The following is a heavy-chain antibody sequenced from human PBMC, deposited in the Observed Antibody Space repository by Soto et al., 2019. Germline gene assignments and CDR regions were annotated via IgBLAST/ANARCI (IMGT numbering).Heavy chain of an antibody. J-gene: IGHJ6*02. CDR2: INHSGST. CDR3: ARGREYSSSWYRLYYYYYGMDV. CDR1: GGSFSGYY. V-gene: IGHV4-34*01. Sequence: QVQLQQWGAGLLKPSETLSLTCAVYGGSFSGYYWRWIRQPPGKGPGSVGEINHSGSTSYNPSLKSRVTISVDTSKNQFSLTLSSVTAADTAVYCCARGREYSSSWYRLYYYYYGMDVWGQGTTVTVSS. D-gene: IGHD6-13*01.